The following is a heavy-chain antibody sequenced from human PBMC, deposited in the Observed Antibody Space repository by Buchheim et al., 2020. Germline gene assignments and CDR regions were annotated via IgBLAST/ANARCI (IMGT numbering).Heavy chain of an antibody. J-gene: IGHJ5*02. CDR1: GFSLSTSGVG. Sequence: QITLKESGPTLVKPTQTLTLTCTFSGFSLSTSGVGVGWIRQPPGKALEWLALIYWDDDKRYSPSLKSRLTITKDTSKNQVVLTMTNMDPVDTATYYCARTGEIGYCSSTSCYMWSWFDPWGQGTL. CDR3: ARTGEIGYCSSTSCYMWSWFDP. D-gene: IGHD2-2*02. CDR2: IYWDDDK. V-gene: IGHV2-5*02.